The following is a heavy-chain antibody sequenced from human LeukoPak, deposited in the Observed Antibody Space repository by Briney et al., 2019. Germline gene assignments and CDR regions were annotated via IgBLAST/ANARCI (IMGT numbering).Heavy chain of an antibody. Sequence: SETLSLTCTVSGGSISSYYWSWIRQPPGKGLEWIGHIYYSGSTNYNPSLKCRVTISIDTSKNQFSLRLSSVTAADTAVYYCARGAAGYSYGWGQGTLVTVSS. CDR3: ARGAAGYSYG. V-gene: IGHV4-59*01. CDR1: GGSISSYY. J-gene: IGHJ4*02. CDR2: IYYSGST. D-gene: IGHD5-18*01.